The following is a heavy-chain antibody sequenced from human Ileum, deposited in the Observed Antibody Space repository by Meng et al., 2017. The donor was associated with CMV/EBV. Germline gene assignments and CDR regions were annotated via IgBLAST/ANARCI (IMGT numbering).Heavy chain of an antibody. Sequence: GSLRLSCPASGFTVSNNFLSWLRQAPGKGLEYVSTIYTGGSASYADSLESRFTISRDISKNTVFLQMNSLRADDTALYYCVRDVRDWGQGTLVTVSS. J-gene: IGHJ4*02. CDR1: GFTVSNNF. CDR3: VRDVRD. CDR2: IYTGGSA. V-gene: IGHV3-66*02.